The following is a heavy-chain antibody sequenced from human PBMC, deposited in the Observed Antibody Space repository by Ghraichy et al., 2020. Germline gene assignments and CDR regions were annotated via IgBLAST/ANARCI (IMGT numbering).Heavy chain of an antibody. CDR1: GGSFSGYY. CDR2: INHSGST. V-gene: IGHV4-34*01. Sequence: SETLSLTCAVYGGSFSGYYCSWIRQPPGKGLEWIGEINHSGSTNYNPSLKSRVTISIDTSQNHFSLNLNSVTAADTAVYYCARGQGQLRWIHWGQGTLVTVSS. CDR3: ARGQGQLRWIH. D-gene: IGHD4-23*01. J-gene: IGHJ4*02.